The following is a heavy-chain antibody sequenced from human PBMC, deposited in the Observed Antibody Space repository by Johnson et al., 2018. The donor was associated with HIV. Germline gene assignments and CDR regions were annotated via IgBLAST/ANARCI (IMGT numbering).Heavy chain of an antibody. CDR3: TTDRVRGEDAFDI. CDR2: IKTKTDGGTT. V-gene: IGHV3-15*01. CDR1: GFTFSNAW. Sequence: VQLVESGGGLVKPGGSLRLSCAASGFTFSNAWMSWVRQAPGKGLEWVGRIKTKTDGGTTDCAAPVKGRFTISRDDSKNTLYLQMNSLKTEDTAVYYCTTDRVRGEDAFDIWGQGTMVTVSS. J-gene: IGHJ3*02. D-gene: IGHD3-10*01.